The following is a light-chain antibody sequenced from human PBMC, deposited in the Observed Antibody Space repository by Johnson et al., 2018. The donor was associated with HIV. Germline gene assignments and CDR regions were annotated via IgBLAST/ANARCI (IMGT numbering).Light chain of an antibody. CDR2: KDN. V-gene: IGLV1-51*02. Sequence: QSVLTQPPSVSAAPGQKVTISCYGSSSTIGNNFVSWYQVLPGTAPKLLIYKDNERPTGIPDRFSGSKSGTSANLGITGLQTGAEADYYCGTWDTRLSAFVFGTGTKVTVL. CDR3: GTWDTRLSAFV. J-gene: IGLJ1*01. CDR1: SSTIGNNF.